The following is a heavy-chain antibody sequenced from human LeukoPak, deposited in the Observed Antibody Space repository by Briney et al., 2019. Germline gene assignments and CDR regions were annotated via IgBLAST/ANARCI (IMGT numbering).Heavy chain of an antibody. CDR3: ARVAGGYTSSWYWFDP. Sequence: SETLSLTCTVSGGSISSSSYYWGWIRQPPGKGLEWIGSIYYSGSTYYNPSLKSRVTISVDTSKNQFSLKLSFVTAADTAVYYCARVAGGYTSSWYWFDPWGQGTLVTVSS. V-gene: IGHV4-39*07. CDR1: GGSISSSSYY. CDR2: IYYSGST. D-gene: IGHD6-13*01. J-gene: IGHJ5*02.